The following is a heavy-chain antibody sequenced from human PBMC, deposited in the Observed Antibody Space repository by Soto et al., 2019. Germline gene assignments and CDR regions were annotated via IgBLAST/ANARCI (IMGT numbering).Heavy chain of an antibody. CDR2: IRSKASSYAT. Sequence: GGSLRLSCAASGFTFSGSAMHWVRQASGKGLEWVGRIRSKASSYATAYAASVKGRFTISRDDSKNTAYLQMNSLKTEDTAVYYCTRRTGTTYYYYYMDVWGKGTTVTVSS. J-gene: IGHJ6*03. V-gene: IGHV3-73*01. CDR3: TRRTGTTYYYYYMDV. CDR1: GFTFSGSA. D-gene: IGHD1-1*01.